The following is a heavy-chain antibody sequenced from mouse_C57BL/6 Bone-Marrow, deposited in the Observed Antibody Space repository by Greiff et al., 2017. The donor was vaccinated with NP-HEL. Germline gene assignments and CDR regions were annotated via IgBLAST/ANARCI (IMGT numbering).Heavy chain of an antibody. D-gene: IGHD1-1*01. V-gene: IGHV1-72*01. CDR2: IDPNSGGT. Sequence: QVQLKQPGAELVKPGASVKLSCKASGYTFTSYWMHWVKQRPGRGLEWIGRIDPNSGGTKYNEKFKSKATLTVDKPSSTAYMQLSSLTSEDSAVYYCALRGLFTTLDYWGQGTTLTVSS. J-gene: IGHJ2*01. CDR3: ALRGLFTTLDY. CDR1: GYTFTSYW.